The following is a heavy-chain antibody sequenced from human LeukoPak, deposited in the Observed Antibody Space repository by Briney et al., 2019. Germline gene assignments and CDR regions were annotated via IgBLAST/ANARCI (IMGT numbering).Heavy chain of an antibody. CDR1: GDSISSCY. CDR2: IFYSGST. Sequence: SETLSLTCTVSGDSISSCYWTWIRQPPGKGLEWIGYIFYSGSTNYNPSLKSRVTISVDTSKNQFSLKLSSVTAADTAVYYCARHFFPAVYYYYMDVWGKGTTVTVSS. J-gene: IGHJ6*03. CDR3: ARHFFPAVYYYYMDV. D-gene: IGHD3-3*01. V-gene: IGHV4-59*08.